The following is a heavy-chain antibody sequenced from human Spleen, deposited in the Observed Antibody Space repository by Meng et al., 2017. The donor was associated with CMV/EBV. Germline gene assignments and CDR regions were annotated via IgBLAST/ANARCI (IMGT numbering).Heavy chain of an antibody. D-gene: IGHD3-10*01. CDR3: ARGKGNAFDI. V-gene: IGHV4-34*01. J-gene: IGHJ3*02. CDR1: NGSFSGFY. Sequence: SETLSLTCAVYNGSFSGFYWTWIRQPPGKGLEWIGEINHSGSINYNPSLKSRVTMSVDTSKNQFSLKLNSVTAADTAVYYCARGKGNAFDIWGQGTMVTVSS. CDR2: INHSGSI.